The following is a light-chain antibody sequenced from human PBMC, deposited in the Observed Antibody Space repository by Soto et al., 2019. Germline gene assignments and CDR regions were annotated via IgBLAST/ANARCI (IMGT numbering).Light chain of an antibody. CDR2: AVS. Sequence: QSALTQPASVSGSPGQSITISCTGTSSDVGNYNYVSWYQQHPGKAPKLMIYAVSNRPSGVSHRFSGSKSGNTASLTVSGLQAEDEADYYCSSYTGGSTLVFGGGTQLTVL. CDR1: SSDVGNYNY. J-gene: IGLJ3*02. V-gene: IGLV2-14*01. CDR3: SSYTGGSTLV.